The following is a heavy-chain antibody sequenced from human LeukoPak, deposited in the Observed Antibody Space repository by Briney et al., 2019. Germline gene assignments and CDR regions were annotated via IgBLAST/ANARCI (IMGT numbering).Heavy chain of an antibody. CDR1: GFTFSSYA. CDR2: ISYDGSNK. Sequence: GGSLRLSCAASGFTFSSYAMHWVRQAPGKGLEWVAVISYDGSNKYYADSVKGRFTISRDNSKNTLYLQMNSLRAEDTAVYYCARDRGNYYDSGGYRNPTPGGTLDYWGQGTLVTVSS. J-gene: IGHJ4*02. D-gene: IGHD3-22*01. CDR3: ARDRGNYYDSGGYRNPTPGGTLDY. V-gene: IGHV3-30*04.